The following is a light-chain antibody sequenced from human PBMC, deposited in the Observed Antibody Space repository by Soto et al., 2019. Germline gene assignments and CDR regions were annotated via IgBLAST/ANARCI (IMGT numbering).Light chain of an antibody. CDR1: SSDVGGYNY. CDR2: EVS. CDR3: SSYTTSSTYV. J-gene: IGLJ1*01. Sequence: QTALTQPASVSGTPGHSIAISCTGTSSDVGGYNYVSWYQQHPGKAPKLMIYEVSNRPSGVSNRFSGSKSGNTASLTISGLQAEDEADYYCSSYTTSSTYVLGTGTKVTVL. V-gene: IGLV2-14*01.